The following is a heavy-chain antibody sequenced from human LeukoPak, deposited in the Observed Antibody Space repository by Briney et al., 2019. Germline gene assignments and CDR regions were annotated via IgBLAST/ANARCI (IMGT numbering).Heavy chain of an antibody. J-gene: IGHJ4*02. CDR1: GGSFSGYY. Sequence: SETLSLTCAVYGGSFSGYYWSWIRQPPGKGLEWIGEINHSGSTNYNPSLKSRVTISVDTSKNQFSLKLGSVTAADTAVYYCTRSTHSIRAAGGFDYWGQGTLVTVSS. D-gene: IGHD6-13*01. CDR3: TRSTHSIRAAGGFDY. V-gene: IGHV4-34*01. CDR2: INHSGST.